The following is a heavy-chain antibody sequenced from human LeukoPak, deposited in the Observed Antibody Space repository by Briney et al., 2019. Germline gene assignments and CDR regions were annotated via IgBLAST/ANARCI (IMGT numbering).Heavy chain of an antibody. V-gene: IGHV3-48*01. J-gene: IGHJ4*02. CDR3: ARGSLWFGELFISPPDY. D-gene: IGHD3-10*01. CDR1: GFTLSSYS. Sequence: GGSLRLSCAASGFTLSSYSMNWVRQAPGKGLEWVSYISSSSSTIYYADSVKGRFTISRDNAKNSLYLQMNSLRAEDTAVYYCARGSLWFGELFISPPDYWGQGTLVTVSS. CDR2: ISSSSSTI.